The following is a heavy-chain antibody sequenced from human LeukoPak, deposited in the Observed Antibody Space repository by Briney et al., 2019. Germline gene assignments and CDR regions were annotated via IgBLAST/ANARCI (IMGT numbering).Heavy chain of an antibody. CDR2: ISYDGNNY. CDR1: GFTFSSYA. CDR3: SRGPHASGASPASPRGIPTALFAY. V-gene: IGHV3-30*04. D-gene: IGHD3-16*01. J-gene: IGHJ4*02. Sequence: GGSLRLSCAASGFTFSSYAMHWVRQAPGKGLEWVAVISYDGNNYYYADSVKGRFTVSKDNSRNTVYLQMNSLRAEDTAVYYCSRGPHASGASPASPRGIPTALFAYGGQETLVTVSS.